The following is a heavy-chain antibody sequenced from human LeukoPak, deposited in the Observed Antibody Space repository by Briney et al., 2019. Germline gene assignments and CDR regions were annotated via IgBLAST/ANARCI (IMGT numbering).Heavy chain of an antibody. V-gene: IGHV4-4*02. CDR3: ARGYSYGFPLDF. D-gene: IGHD5-18*01. Sequence: SETLSLTCAVSGGXISSNNCWSWVRQPPGKGLEWIGEIYHSGSTNYNPSLKSRVTISVDKSKNLFSLKLSSVTAADSAVYYCARGYSYGFPLDFWGQGTLVTVSS. CDR2: IYHSGST. J-gene: IGHJ4*02. CDR1: GGXISSNNC.